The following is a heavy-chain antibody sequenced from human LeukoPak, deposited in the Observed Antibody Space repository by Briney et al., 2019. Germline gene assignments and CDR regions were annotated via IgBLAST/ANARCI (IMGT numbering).Heavy chain of an antibody. CDR1: GFTFSSYA. V-gene: IGHV3-23*01. Sequence: PGGSLRLSCAASGFTFSSYAMSWVRQAPGKGLEWVSAISGSGGSTYYADSVKGRFTISRDNSKNTLYLQMSSLRAEDTAVYYCARRSSGSPPYYFDYWGQGTLVTVSS. J-gene: IGHJ4*02. CDR3: ARRSSGSPPYYFDY. CDR2: ISGSGGST. D-gene: IGHD1-26*01.